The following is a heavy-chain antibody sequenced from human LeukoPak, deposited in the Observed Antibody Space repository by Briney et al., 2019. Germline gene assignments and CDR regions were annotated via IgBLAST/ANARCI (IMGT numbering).Heavy chain of an antibody. V-gene: IGHV4-39*02. CDR2: FYDSGST. Sequence: SETLSLTCSFSGGSISGTHYYWGWVRQPPGKGLEWIGSFYDSGSTFYNPSLKSRVTISVDTSKNQFSLKVTSVTAADTAVYYCARDHSSGWDIPDYWGQGTLVTVSS. CDR3: ARDHSSGWDIPDY. J-gene: IGHJ4*02. CDR1: GGSISGTHYY. D-gene: IGHD6-19*01.